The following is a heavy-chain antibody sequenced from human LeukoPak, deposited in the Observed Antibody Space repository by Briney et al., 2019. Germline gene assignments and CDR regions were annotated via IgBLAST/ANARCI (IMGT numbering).Heavy chain of an antibody. CDR1: GGSISSYY. CDR3: ARYYDILTGYAQGYFDY. V-gene: IGHV4-59*08. Sequence: PSETLSLTCTVSGGSISSYYWSWIRQPPGKVLEWIGYIYYSGSTNYNPSLKSRVTISVDTSQNQFSLKLNSVTAADTAVYYCARYYDILTGYAQGYFDYWGQGTLVTVSS. CDR2: IYYSGST. J-gene: IGHJ4*02. D-gene: IGHD3-9*01.